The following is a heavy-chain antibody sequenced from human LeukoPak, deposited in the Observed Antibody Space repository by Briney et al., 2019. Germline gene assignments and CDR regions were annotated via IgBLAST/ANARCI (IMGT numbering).Heavy chain of an antibody. CDR1: GFTFSNYW. CDR2: IKYDGREI. CDR3: AKDMVAAAGTSAFDI. J-gene: IGHJ3*02. V-gene: IGHV3-7*03. D-gene: IGHD6-13*01. Sequence: GGSLRLSCAATGFTFSNYWMSWFRQAPGKGLEWVANIKYDGREIKYVDSVKDRFTISRDNAKNSLYLQMNSLRAEDMALYYCAKDMVAAAGTSAFDIWGQGTMVTISS.